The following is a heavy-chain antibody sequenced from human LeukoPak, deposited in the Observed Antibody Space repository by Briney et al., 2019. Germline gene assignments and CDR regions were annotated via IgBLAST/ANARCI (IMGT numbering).Heavy chain of an antibody. J-gene: IGHJ4*02. V-gene: IGHV3-33*06. CDR2: IWNDGGDR. Sequence: GGSLRLSCAASGFTFSSYGMHWARQAPGKGLEWVAVIWNDGGDRYYADSVKGRFTISRDNSKSTLYLQMNSLRAEDTAVYYCAKPTRGSGSFLIDFWGQGTLVTVSS. CDR1: GFTFSSYG. D-gene: IGHD1-26*01. CDR3: AKPTRGSGSFLIDF.